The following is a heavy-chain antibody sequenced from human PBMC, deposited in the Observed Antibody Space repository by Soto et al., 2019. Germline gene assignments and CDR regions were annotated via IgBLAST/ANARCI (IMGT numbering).Heavy chain of an antibody. D-gene: IGHD1-7*01. J-gene: IGHJ5*02. CDR1: GGSISSGGYS. V-gene: IGHV4-30-2*01. CDR2: IYYSGST. Sequence: SETLSLTCGVSGGSISSGGYSWSWIRQPPGKGLEWIGYIYYSGSTYYNPSLKSRVTISVERSKNQFSLKLTSVTAADTAVYYCARRGKLHKSSNWFDPWGQGTLVTVSS. CDR3: ARRGKLHKSSNWFDP.